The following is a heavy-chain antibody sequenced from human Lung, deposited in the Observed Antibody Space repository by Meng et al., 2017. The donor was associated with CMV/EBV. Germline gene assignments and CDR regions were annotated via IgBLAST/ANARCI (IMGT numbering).Heavy chain of an antibody. V-gene: IGHV4-4*02. D-gene: IGHD3-10*01. CDR3: LRRSGGSV. CDR1: RNSITNHNM. Sequence: QLTLQESAPALLQPSDRPSLTCVVTRNSITNHNMWAWVRQPPGKGLEWIGEIPHRGSSAYNPSLKSRVSMSIDKSKNQFSLKLTSVTAVDTAVYHCLRRSGGSVWGQGTLVTVSS. CDR2: IPHRGSS. J-gene: IGHJ1*01.